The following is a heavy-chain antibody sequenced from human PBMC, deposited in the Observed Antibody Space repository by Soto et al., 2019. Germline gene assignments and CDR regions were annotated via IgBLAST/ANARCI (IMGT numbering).Heavy chain of an antibody. CDR2: IYYSGST. V-gene: IGHV4-59*01. CDR1: GGSISSYY. J-gene: IGHJ5*02. D-gene: IGHD2-21*02. Sequence: SLTCTVSGGSISSYYWSWIRQPPGKGLEWIGYIYYSGSTNYNPSLKSRVTISVDTSKNQFSLKLSSVTAADTAVYYCARAGVACGGDCGWFDPWGQGTLVTVSS. CDR3: ARAGVACGGDCGWFDP.